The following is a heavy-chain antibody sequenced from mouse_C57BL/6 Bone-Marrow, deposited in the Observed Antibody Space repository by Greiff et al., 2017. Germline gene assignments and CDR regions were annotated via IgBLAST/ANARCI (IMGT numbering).Heavy chain of an antibody. CDR3: ARDRGLRRGAWFAD. CDR2: ISYDGSN. CDR1: GYSITSGYY. D-gene: IGHD2-2*01. J-gene: IGHJ3*01. V-gene: IGHV3-6*01. Sequence: LVESGPGLVKPSQSLSLTCSVTGYSITSGYYWNWIRQFPGNKLEWMGYISYDGSNNYNPSLKNRISITRDTSKNQFFLKLNSVTTEDTATYYCARDRGLRRGAWFADWGQGTLVTVSA.